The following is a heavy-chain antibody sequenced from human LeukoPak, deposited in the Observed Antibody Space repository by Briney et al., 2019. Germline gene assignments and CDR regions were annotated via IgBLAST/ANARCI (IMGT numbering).Heavy chain of an antibody. CDR2: IKPDGSER. Sequence: GGSLRLSCAASGFTFSNYWMNWVRQAPGKGLECVATIKPDGSERYYVDSVKGRFTISRDNAKNLLYLQMNSLRADDTAVYYCARGPHIWGQGTMVTVSS. J-gene: IGHJ3*02. CDR1: GFTFSNYW. V-gene: IGHV3-7*03. CDR3: ARGPHI.